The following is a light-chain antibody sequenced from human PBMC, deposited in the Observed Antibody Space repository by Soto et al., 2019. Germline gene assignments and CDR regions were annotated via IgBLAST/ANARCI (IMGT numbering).Light chain of an antibody. V-gene: IGLV2-14*01. CDR2: DVN. CDR3: TTLTTSPTMK. CDR1: SSDVGAYNY. Sequence: QSALTQPASVSGSPGQSITISCTGTSSDVGAYNYVSWYQQHPGKAPKLMIYDVNIRPSGVSNRFSGSKSGNTAYLTISGPQAEDGAVYYATTLTTSPTMKFGGGPTLTV. J-gene: IGLJ2*01.